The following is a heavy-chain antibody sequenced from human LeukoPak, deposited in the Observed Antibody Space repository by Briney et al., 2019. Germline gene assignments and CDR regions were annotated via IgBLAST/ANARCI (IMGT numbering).Heavy chain of an antibody. CDR3: ARAHNYCDSSGLNYYFGY. J-gene: IGHJ4*02. Sequence: SETLSLTCTVSGGSISSGGYYWSWIRQHPGKGLEWIEYIYYSASTCYNPSLKSRVTISVDTSKNQFSLNLSAVTAADTAVYFCARAHNYCDSSGLNYYFGYWGQGAMVTVSS. V-gene: IGHV4-31*03. D-gene: IGHD3-22*01. CDR2: IYYSAST. CDR1: GGSISSGGYY.